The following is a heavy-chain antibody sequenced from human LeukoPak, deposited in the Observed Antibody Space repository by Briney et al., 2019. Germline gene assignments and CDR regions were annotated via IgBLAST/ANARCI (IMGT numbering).Heavy chain of an antibody. CDR1: GGTFSSYA. Sequence: SVKVSCKASGGTFSSYAISWVRQAPGQGLERMGRIIPIFGTANYAQKFQGRVTITTDESTSTAYMELSSLRSEDTAVYYCARDSFRLRLGGLSESPPWLADYWGQGTLVTVSS. D-gene: IGHD3-16*02. CDR2: IIPIFGTA. CDR3: ARDSFRLRLGGLSESPPWLADY. V-gene: IGHV1-69*05. J-gene: IGHJ4*02.